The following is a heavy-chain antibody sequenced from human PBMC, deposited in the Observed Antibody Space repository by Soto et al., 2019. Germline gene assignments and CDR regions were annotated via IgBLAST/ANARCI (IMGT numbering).Heavy chain of an antibody. CDR2: TWYDGSNK. CDR3: ARPPNYYDSSGYYGY. D-gene: IGHD3-22*01. V-gene: IGHV3-33*01. J-gene: IGHJ4*02. CDR1: GFTFSTYG. Sequence: AGGSLRLSCAASGFTFSTYGMHWVRQAPGKGLEWVAVTWYDGSNKYYADSVKGRFTISRDNSQKTLYLQMNSLRAEDTAVYYCARPPNYYDSSGYYGYWGQGTLVTVSS.